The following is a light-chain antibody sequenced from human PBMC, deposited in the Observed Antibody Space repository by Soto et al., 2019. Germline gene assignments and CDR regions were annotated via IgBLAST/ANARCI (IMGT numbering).Light chain of an antibody. CDR2: ENN. CDR1: ISNIGAGYD. Sequence: QSVLTQPPSVSGAPGQRVTISCTGSISNIGAGYDVHWYQQLPGTAPRLLISENNNRPSGVPDRFSASKSGTSASLAISGLQAEDEADYYCSSYTSSTTPLYVFGTGTKLTVL. V-gene: IGLV1-40*01. CDR3: SSYTSSTTPLYV. J-gene: IGLJ1*01.